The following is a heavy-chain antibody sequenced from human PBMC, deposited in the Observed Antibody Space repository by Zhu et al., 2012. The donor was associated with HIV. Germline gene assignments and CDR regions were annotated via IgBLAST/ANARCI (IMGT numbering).Heavy chain of an antibody. CDR2: IYYSGST. CDR1: GYSVSSGYY. CDR3: ARHLNLIGYDS. Sequence: QVQLKESGPGLLKPSETLSLTCNASGYSVSSGYYWAWVRQPPGKGLEYIGAIYYSGSTYYNPSLESRTTFSLDTSKNQVSLKLSSVTAADTAVYYCARHLNLIGYDSWGQGILVTVSS. V-gene: IGHV4-38-2*02. D-gene: IGHD3-9*01. J-gene: IGHJ5*01.